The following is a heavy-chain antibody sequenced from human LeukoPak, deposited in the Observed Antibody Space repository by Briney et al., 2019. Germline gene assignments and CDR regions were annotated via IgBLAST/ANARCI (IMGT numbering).Heavy chain of an antibody. D-gene: IGHD3-22*01. CDR2: IKSKTDGGTT. Sequence: GGSPRLSCAASGFTFSNAWMSWVRQAPGKGLEWVGRIKSKTDGGTTDYAAPVKGRFTISRDDSKNTLYLQMNSLKTEDTAVYYCTTSYYYDSSGYYWDGYWGQGTLVTVSS. J-gene: IGHJ4*02. CDR1: GFTFSNAW. CDR3: TTSYYYDSSGYYWDGY. V-gene: IGHV3-15*01.